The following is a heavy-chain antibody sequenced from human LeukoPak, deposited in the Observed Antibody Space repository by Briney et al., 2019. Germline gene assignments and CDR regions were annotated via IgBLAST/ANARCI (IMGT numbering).Heavy chain of an antibody. CDR3: ARAPDFWSGYLDY. CDR1: GFTFSSYW. V-gene: IGHV3-7*01. D-gene: IGHD3-3*01. CDR2: IKQDGSEK. J-gene: IGHJ4*02. Sequence: QPGGSLRLSCAASGFTFSSYWMSWVRQAPGKGLEWVANIKQDGSEKYYVDSVKGRFTISRDNAKNSLYLQMNSLRAEDTAVYYCARAPDFWSGYLDYWGQGTLVTVSS.